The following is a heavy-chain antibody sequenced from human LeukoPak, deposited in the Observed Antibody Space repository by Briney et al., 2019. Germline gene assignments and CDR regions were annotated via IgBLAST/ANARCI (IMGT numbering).Heavy chain of an antibody. V-gene: IGHV3-9*01. CDR1: GFTFADYA. Sequence: GGSLRLSCAASGFTFADYAMHWVRQAPGKGLEWVSGISWNSDSIGYADSVKGRFTTSRDNAEDSLYLQMNSLRVEDTALYYCTKDIFTSGWYPGDYWGQGTLVTVSS. D-gene: IGHD6-19*01. CDR2: ISWNSDSI. J-gene: IGHJ4*02. CDR3: TKDIFTSGWYPGDY.